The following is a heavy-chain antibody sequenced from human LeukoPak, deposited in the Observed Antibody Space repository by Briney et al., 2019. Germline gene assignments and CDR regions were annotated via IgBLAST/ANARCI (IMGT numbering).Heavy chain of an antibody. V-gene: IGHV3-23*01. Sequence: PGGSLRLSCAASGFTFSSYAMSWVHQAPGKGLGWVSAISGSGGSTYYADSVKGRFTISRDNSKNTLYLQMNSLRAEDTAVYYCAKNGYCSGGSCYSGWFDPWGQGTLVTVSS. CDR3: AKNGYCSGGSCYSGWFDP. D-gene: IGHD2-15*01. CDR1: GFTFSSYA. J-gene: IGHJ5*02. CDR2: ISGSGGST.